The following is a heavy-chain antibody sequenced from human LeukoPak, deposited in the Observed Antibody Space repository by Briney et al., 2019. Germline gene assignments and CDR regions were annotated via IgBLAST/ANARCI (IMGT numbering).Heavy chain of an antibody. CDR3: AELGMIGGV. Sequence: PGGSLRLSCAASGFTFSSYEMNWVRQAPGKGLEWVSYISSSGSTIYYADSVKGRFTISRDNAKNSLYLQMNSLRAEDTGVYYCAELGMIGGVWGKGTTVTISS. D-gene: IGHD3-10*02. CDR1: GFTFSSYE. J-gene: IGHJ6*04. V-gene: IGHV3-48*03. CDR2: ISSSGSTI.